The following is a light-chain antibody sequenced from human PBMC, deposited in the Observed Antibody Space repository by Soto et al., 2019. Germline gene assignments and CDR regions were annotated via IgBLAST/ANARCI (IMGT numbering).Light chain of an antibody. CDR1: QSASSSY. V-gene: IGKV3D-20*02. CDR2: DAS. CDR3: QQRSNWPSIT. J-gene: IGKJ5*01. Sequence: EIVLTQSPGTLSLSPGERATLSCSASQSASSSYLAWYQQKPGQAPRLLIYDASNRATGIPARFSGSGSGTDFTLTINSLEPEDFAVYYCQQRSNWPSITFGQGTRLEIK.